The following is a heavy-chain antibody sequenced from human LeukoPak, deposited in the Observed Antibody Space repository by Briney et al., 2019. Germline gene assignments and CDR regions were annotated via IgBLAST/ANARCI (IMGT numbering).Heavy chain of an antibody. J-gene: IGHJ4*02. CDR3: ARDRADDDSSGYIYRDFAY. D-gene: IGHD3-22*01. V-gene: IGHV3-11*04. CDR1: GFTFSDYY. CDR2: ISGSGGTI. Sequence: GGSLRLSCAASGFTFSDYYMNWIRQAPGKGLECVSYISGSGGTIYYADSVKGRFTISRDNAKNLLYLQMNNLRAEDTAVYYCARDRADDDSSGYIYRDFAYWGQGSLVTVSS.